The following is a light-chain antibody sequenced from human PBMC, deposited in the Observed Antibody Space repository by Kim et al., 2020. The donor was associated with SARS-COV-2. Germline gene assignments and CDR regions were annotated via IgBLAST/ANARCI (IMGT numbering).Light chain of an antibody. CDR1: NLGDKY. CDR3: QASDSSTHNYV. J-gene: IGLJ1*01. CDR2: QDN. V-gene: IGLV3-1*01. Sequence: PRQTTSTTCYGYNLGDKYVSWYQQKPGQPPVVVIYQDNQRPSGIPERFSGSNSGNTATLPISGTQAMDEADYYCQASDSSTHNYVFGAGTKVTVL.